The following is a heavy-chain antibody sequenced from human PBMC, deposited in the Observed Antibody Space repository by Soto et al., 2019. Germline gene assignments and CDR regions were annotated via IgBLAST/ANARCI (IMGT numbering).Heavy chain of an antibody. J-gene: IGHJ5*02. Sequence: ASVKLSCKASGYSFTSYGISWGRQAPGQGLEWMGWISAYNGNTNYAQKLQGRVTITADESTSTAYMELSSLRSEDTAVYYCARGQTAMVDNWFDPWGQGTLVTVSS. CDR1: GYSFTSYG. CDR2: ISAYNGNT. D-gene: IGHD5-18*01. V-gene: IGHV1-18*01. CDR3: ARGQTAMVDNWFDP.